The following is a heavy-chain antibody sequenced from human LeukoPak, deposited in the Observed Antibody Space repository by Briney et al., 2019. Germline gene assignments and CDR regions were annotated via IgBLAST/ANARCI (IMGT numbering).Heavy chain of an antibody. CDR3: ASTVTENFQH. V-gene: IGHV4-30-4*01. CDR1: GCSISSGDYY. J-gene: IGHJ1*01. CDR2: IYYSGST. D-gene: IGHD4-17*01. Sequence: SQTLSLTCTVSGCSISSGDYYWRWIRQPPGKGLEWIGYIYYSGSTYYNPSLKSRVTISVDTSKNQFSLNLSSVTAADTAVYYCASTVTENFQHWGQGTLVTVSS.